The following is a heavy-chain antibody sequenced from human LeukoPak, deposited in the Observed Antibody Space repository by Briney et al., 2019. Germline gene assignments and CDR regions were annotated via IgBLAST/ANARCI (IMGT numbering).Heavy chain of an antibody. CDR2: VHLSGAS. J-gene: IGHJ1*01. CDR1: GGSISSSNW. D-gene: IGHD1-26*01. V-gene: IGHV4-4*02. CDR3: ARESGAFSPFGF. Sequence: SETLPLTCAVSGGSISSSNWWSWVRQPPGRGLEWIGEVHLSGASNYNPSLESRVNMSIDKSRNQLSLELTSVTAADTAMYYCARESGAFSPFGFWGQGTLVTVSS.